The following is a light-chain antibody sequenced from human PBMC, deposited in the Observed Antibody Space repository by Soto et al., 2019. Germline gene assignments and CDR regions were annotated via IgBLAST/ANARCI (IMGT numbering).Light chain of an antibody. J-gene: IGKJ5*01. V-gene: IGKV3-11*01. CDR2: DAS. CDR1: QSVSSY. Sequence: ELVLTQSPATLSLSPGERATLSCRASQSVSSYLAWYQQKPGQAPRLFIYDASTRATGIPARFSGSGSGTDFTLTISSLEPEDFAVYYCQQRSEWPITFGQGTRLEIK. CDR3: QQRSEWPIT.